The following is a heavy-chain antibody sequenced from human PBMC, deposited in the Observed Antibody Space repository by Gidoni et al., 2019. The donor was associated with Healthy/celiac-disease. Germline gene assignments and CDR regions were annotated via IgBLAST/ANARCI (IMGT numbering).Heavy chain of an antibody. V-gene: IGHV3-66*01. CDR2: IYSGGST. J-gene: IGHJ6*02. CDR1: GFTVSSNY. Sequence: EVQLVESGGGLVQPGGSLRLSCAASGFTVSSNYMSWVRQAPGKGLEWVSVIYSGGSTYYADSVKGRFTISRDNSKNTLYLQMNSLRAEDTAVYYCARDGGYSSDHYYYYGMDVWGQGTTVTVSS. D-gene: IGHD6-19*01. CDR3: ARDGGYSSDHYYYYGMDV.